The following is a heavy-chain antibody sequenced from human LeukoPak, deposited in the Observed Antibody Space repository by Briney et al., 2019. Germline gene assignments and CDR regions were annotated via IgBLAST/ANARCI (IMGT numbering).Heavy chain of an antibody. CDR3: ARGDDILTGYYMSFDY. CDR1: GYTFTSYD. V-gene: IGHV1-8*01. CDR2: MNPNSGNT. Sequence: EASVKVSCKASGYTFTSYDINWVRQATGQGLEWMGWMNPNSGNTGYAQKFQGRVTMTRNTSISTAYMELSSLRSEDTAVYYCARGDDILTGYYMSFDYWGQGTLVTVSS. J-gene: IGHJ4*02. D-gene: IGHD3-9*01.